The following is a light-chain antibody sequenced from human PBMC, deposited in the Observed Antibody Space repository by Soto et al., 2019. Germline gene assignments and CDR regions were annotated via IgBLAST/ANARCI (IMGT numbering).Light chain of an antibody. CDR2: EGS. CDR3: CSYAGITTYVV. J-gene: IGLJ2*01. Sequence: QSALTQPASVSGSPGQSITISCTGTSNDVGSYNFVSWYQQHPGKAPKLMIYEGSKRPSGVSNRFSGSKSGNTASLTISGLQAEDEADYFCCSYAGITTYVVFGGGTKVTVL. CDR1: SNDVGSYNF. V-gene: IGLV2-23*01.